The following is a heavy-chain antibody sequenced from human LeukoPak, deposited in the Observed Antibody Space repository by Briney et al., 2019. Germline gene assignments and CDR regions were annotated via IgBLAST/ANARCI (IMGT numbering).Heavy chain of an antibody. CDR3: ARSAGAAGPVY. Sequence: GGSLRLSCAASGFTINFNYMGWVRQAPGKGLEWVSVIYSGGSPDYTDSVKGRFTISRDKSKNTLYFQMSSLRDEDTAVYYCARSAGAAGPVYWGQGTLVTVSS. CDR2: IYSGGSP. V-gene: IGHV3-66*01. D-gene: IGHD6-13*01. J-gene: IGHJ4*02. CDR1: GFTINFNY.